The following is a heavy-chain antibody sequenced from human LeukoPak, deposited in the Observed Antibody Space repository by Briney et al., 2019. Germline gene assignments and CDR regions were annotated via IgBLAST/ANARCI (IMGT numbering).Heavy chain of an antibody. J-gene: IGHJ4*02. V-gene: IGHV3-23*01. Sequence: GGSLRLSCAASGFTFSSYAMSWVRQAPGKGLEWVSAISGSGGSTYYADSVKGRFTISRDNSKNTLYLQMNSQRAEDTAVYYCTKDIRWDFWSVYSGGYGYWGQGTLVTVSS. CDR1: GFTFSSYA. CDR2: ISGSGGST. CDR3: TKDIRWDFWSVYSGGYGY. D-gene: IGHD3-3*01.